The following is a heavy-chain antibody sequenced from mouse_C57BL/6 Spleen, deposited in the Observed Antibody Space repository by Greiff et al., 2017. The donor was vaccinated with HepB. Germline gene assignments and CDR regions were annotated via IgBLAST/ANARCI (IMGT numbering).Heavy chain of an antibody. V-gene: IGHV1-69*01. CDR1: GYTFTSYW. CDR2: IDPSDSYT. J-gene: IGHJ2*01. Sequence: QVQLQQSGAELVMPGASVKLSCKASGYTFTSYWMHWVKQRPGQGLEWIGEIDPSDSYTNYNQKFKGKSTLTVDKSSSTAYMQLSSLTSEDSAVYYCARGAYYGSSPYYFDYWGQGTTLTVSS. D-gene: IGHD1-1*01. CDR3: ARGAYYGSSPYYFDY.